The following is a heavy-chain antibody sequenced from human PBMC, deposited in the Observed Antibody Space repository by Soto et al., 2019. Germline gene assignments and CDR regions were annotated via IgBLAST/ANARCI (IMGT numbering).Heavy chain of an antibody. CDR1: GFTFSSYS. CDR3: ARGLGVANNWFDP. CDR2: ISSSSSTI. D-gene: IGHD2-21*01. Sequence: EVQLVESGGGLVQPGGSRRLSFAASGFTFSSYSMNGVRQAPGKGREGVSYISSSSSTIYYADSVKGRFTISRDNAKNSLYLQMNSLRDEDTAVYYCARGLGVANNWFDPWGQGTLVTVSS. V-gene: IGHV3-48*02. J-gene: IGHJ5*02.